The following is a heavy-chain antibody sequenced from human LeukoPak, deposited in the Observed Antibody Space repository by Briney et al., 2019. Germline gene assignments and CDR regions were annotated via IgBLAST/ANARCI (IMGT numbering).Heavy chain of an antibody. CDR3: ARDRGITIFGVVIAGGYYYYMDV. V-gene: IGHV1-18*01. CDR1: GYTFTSYG. CDR2: ISAYNGNT. J-gene: IGHJ6*03. D-gene: IGHD3-3*01. Sequence: ASVKVSCKASGYTFTSYGISWVRQAPGQGLEWMGWISAYNGNTNYAQKLQGRVTMTTDTSTSTAYMELRSLRSDDTAVYYCARDRGITIFGVVIAGGYYYYMDVWGKGTTVTVSS.